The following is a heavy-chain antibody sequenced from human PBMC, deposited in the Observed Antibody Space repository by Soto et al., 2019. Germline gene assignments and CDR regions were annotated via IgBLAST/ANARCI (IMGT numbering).Heavy chain of an antibody. D-gene: IGHD6-13*01. CDR2: ISSSSSYI. Sequence: EVQLVESGGGLVKPGGSLRLSCAASGFTFSSYSMNWVRQAPGKGLEWVSSISSSSSYIYYADSVKGRFTISRDNAKNSLYLQMNGLRAEDTAVYYCARDEQQVVLYYYYYYMDVWGKGTTVTVSS. V-gene: IGHV3-21*01. CDR1: GFTFSSYS. CDR3: ARDEQQVVLYYYYYYMDV. J-gene: IGHJ6*03.